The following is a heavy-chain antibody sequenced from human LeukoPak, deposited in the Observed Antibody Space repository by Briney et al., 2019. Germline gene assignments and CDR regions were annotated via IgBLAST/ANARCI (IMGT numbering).Heavy chain of an antibody. J-gene: IGHJ4*02. D-gene: IGHD2-2*01. CDR1: GYTSTSYY. Sequence: ASVKVSCKASGYTSTSYYMHWVRQAPGQGLEWMGIINPSGGSTSYAQKFQGRVTMTRDMSTSTVYMELSSLRSEDTAVYYCAGSLEGIVVVPAALDYWGQGTLVTVSS. V-gene: IGHV1-46*01. CDR3: AGSLEGIVVVPAALDY. CDR2: INPSGGST.